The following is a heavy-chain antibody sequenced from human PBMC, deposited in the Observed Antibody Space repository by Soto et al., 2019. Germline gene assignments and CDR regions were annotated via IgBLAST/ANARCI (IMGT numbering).Heavy chain of an antibody. CDR1: GGSFSGYY. J-gene: IGHJ4*02. D-gene: IGHD2-8*01. V-gene: IGHV4-34*01. CDR3: ARGWGMVFDY. Sequence: QVQLQQWGAGLLKPSETLSLTCAVYGGSFSGYYWSWIRQPPGKGLEWSGEINHSGSTNYNPSLKSRVTISVDTSKNQFSLKLSSVTAADTAVYYCARGWGMVFDYWGQGTLVTVSS. CDR2: INHSGST.